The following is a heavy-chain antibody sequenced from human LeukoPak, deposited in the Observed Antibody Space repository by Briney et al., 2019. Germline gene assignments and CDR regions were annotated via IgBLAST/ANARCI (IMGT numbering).Heavy chain of an antibody. D-gene: IGHD2-15*01. CDR3: ASDGPCSGGSCYLYYFDY. J-gene: IGHJ4*02. CDR2: IIPILGIA. Sequence: SVKVSCKASGGTFSSYAVSWVRQAPAQGLEWMGRIIPILGIANYAQKFQGRVTITADKSTSTAYMELSSLRSEDTAVYYCASDGPCSGGSCYLYYFDYWGQGTLVTVSS. CDR1: GGTFSSYA. V-gene: IGHV1-69*04.